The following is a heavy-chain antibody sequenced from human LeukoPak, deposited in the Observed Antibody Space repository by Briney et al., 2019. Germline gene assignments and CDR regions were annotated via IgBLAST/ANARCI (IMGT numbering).Heavy chain of an antibody. D-gene: IGHD1-14*01. CDR1: GGTFSSYA. Sequence: GASVKVSCKASGGTFSSYAISWVRQAPGQGLEWTGGIIPIFGTANYAQKFQGRVTITADESTSTAYMELSSLRSEDTAVYYCASGPGITGTTYWYFDLWGRGTLVTVSS. CDR2: IIPIFGTA. CDR3: ASGPGITGTTYWYFDL. J-gene: IGHJ2*01. V-gene: IGHV1-69*13.